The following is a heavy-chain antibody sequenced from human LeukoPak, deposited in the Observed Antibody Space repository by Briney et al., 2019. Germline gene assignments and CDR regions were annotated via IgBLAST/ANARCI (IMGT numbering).Heavy chain of an antibody. CDR3: AKARGSSVYEPFDY. V-gene: IGHV3-23*01. CDR2: ISTSGRAT. Sequence: GGSLRLSCAASGFAFNAYAMTWVRQAPEKGLQWVSTISTSGRATYYADSVEGRFTISRDNSKNTLYLQMNSLRADDTAVYYCAKARGSSVYEPFDYWGQGTQVTVSP. D-gene: IGHD5/OR15-5a*01. CDR1: GFAFNAYA. J-gene: IGHJ4*02.